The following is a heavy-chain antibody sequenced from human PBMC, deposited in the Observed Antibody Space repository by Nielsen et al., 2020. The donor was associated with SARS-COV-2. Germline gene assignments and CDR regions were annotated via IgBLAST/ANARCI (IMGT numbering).Heavy chain of an antibody. J-gene: IGHJ4*02. CDR3: ARGGVLWFAELPDY. D-gene: IGHD3-10*01. CDR2: INWSGDNT. V-gene: IGHV3-20*04. Sequence: GESLKISCAASGFTFDDYGMRWVRQAPGKGLEWVSGINWSGDNTGYADSMKGRFTISRDNAKNSLFLQMNSLRAEDTAFYYCARGGVLWFAELPDYWGQGTLVTVSS. CDR1: GFTFDDYG.